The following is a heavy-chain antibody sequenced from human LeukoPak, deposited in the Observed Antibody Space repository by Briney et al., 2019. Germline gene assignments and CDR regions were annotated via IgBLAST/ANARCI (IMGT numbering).Heavy chain of an antibody. V-gene: IGHV4-59*01. CDR2: IYYSGST. CDR3: ARDTSDDAFDI. D-gene: IGHD2-2*01. CDR1: GGSISSYY. J-gene: IGHJ3*02. Sequence: SETLSLTCTVSGGSISSYYWSWIRQPPGKGLEWIGYIYYSGSTNYNPSLKSRVTISVDTSKNQFSLKLSSVTAADTAVYYCARDTSDDAFDIWGQGTMVTVSS.